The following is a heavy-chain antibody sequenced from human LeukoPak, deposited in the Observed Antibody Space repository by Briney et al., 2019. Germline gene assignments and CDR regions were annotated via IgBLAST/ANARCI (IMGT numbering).Heavy chain of an antibody. CDR2: IYPGDSDT. CDR1: GYSFTSYW. CDR3: ARPRFDYYDSSGYFDY. V-gene: IGHV5-51*01. J-gene: IGHJ4*02. D-gene: IGHD3-22*01. Sequence: GESLKISCKGSGYSFTSYWIGCVRQMPGKGLEWMGIIYPGDSDTRYSPSFQGQVTISADKSISTAYLQWSSLKASDTAMYYCARPRFDYYDSSGYFDYWGQGTLVTVSS.